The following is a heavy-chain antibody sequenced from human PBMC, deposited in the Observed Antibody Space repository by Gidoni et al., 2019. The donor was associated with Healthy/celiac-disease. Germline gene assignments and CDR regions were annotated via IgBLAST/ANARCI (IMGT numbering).Heavy chain of an antibody. J-gene: IGHJ4*02. CDR2: IYHSGST. Sequence: SWIRQPPGKGLEWIGYIYHSGSTYYNPSLKSRVTISVDRSKNQFSLKLSSVTAADTAVYYCARVRHSLGFDYWGQGTLVTVSS. V-gene: IGHV4-30-2*01. CDR3: ARVRHSLGFDY. D-gene: IGHD4-17*01.